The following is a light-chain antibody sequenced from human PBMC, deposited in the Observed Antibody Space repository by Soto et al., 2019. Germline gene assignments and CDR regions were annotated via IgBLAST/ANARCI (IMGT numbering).Light chain of an antibody. CDR1: QSIVSF. Sequence: DVQMTQSPYSLSASVGDRVTITCRASQSIVSFLNWYQQRPGTAPKLLIFAASNLESGVPSRFRGRRSSTDFTVNIISLQTEVFTTYFCQQRYIMPVTFGQGTNLE. CDR2: AAS. CDR3: QQRYIMPVT. J-gene: IGKJ2*01. V-gene: IGKV1-39*01.